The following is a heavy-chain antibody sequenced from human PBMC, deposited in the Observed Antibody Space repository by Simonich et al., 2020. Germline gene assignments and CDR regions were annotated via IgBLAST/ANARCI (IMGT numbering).Heavy chain of an antibody. CDR2: INHSGST. J-gene: IGHJ3*02. CDR1: GGSFSGYY. Sequence: QVQLQQWGAGLLKPSETLSLTCAVYGGSFSGYYWSWIRQPPGKGLEWIGEINHSGSTNYNPPLKSRVTISVDTSKNQFSLRLGSVTAADTAVYYCARPLGIVWAFDIWGQGTMVTVSS. D-gene: IGHD3-16*01. CDR3: ARPLGIVWAFDI. V-gene: IGHV4-34*01.